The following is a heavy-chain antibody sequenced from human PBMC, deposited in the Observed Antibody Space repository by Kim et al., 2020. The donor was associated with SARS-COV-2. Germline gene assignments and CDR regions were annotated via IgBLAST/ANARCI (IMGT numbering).Heavy chain of an antibody. Sequence: SVKGRFTISRDHSKNTLYLQMNSLRAEDTAVYYCAKSGVGTKYYYYGMDVWGQGTTVTVSS. J-gene: IGHJ6*02. V-gene: IGHV3-23*01. D-gene: IGHD1-26*01. CDR3: AKSGVGTKYYYYGMDV.